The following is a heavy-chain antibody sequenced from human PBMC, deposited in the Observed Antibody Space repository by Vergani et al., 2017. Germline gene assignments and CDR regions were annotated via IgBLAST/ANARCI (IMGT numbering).Heavy chain of an antibody. CDR1: DSSIMTNPY. V-gene: IGHV4-38-2*01. CDR2: IHHSGDT. Sequence: QVQLQESGPGLVKPSETLTLTCDVSDSSIMTNPYWGWFRQSPGKGLEWIGCIHHSGDTHYNSSLKSGVSISIVSSSKFSLSLTSVTAADTAIYYCARHRGSGSFFPSSYFYGMDVWGHGTTVTVSS. D-gene: IGHD3-10*01. CDR3: ARHRGSGSFFPSSYFYGMDV. J-gene: IGHJ6*02.